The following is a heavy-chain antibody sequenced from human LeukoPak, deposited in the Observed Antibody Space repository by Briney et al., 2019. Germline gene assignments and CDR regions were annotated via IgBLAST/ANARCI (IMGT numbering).Heavy chain of an antibody. CDR1: GGSISSNSYY. D-gene: IGHD2-2*01. J-gene: IGHJ4*02. Sequence: SETLSLTCAVSGGSISSNSYYWGWIRQPPGKGLEWIGSIYYSGSTYYNPSLKSRVTISVDTSKNQFSLKLSSVTAADTAVYYCARDGGNIVVVPAATYFDYWGQGTLVTVSS. CDR3: ARDGGNIVVVPAATYFDY. V-gene: IGHV4-39*07. CDR2: IYYSGST.